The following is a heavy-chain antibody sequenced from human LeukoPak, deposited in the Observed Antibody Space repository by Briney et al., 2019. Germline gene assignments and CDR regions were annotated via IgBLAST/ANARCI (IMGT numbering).Heavy chain of an antibody. CDR2: IKQDGSEK. J-gene: IGHJ6*02. Sequence: GGSLRLSCAASGFTFSSYWMSWVRQAPGKGLEWVANIKQDGSEKYYVDSVKGRFTISRDNAKNSLYLQMNSLRAEDTAVYYCARGNGYSGFSYYYYYGMDVWGQGTTVTVSS. D-gene: IGHD5-12*01. CDR3: ARGNGYSGFSYYYYYGMDV. CDR1: GFTFSSYW. V-gene: IGHV3-7*01.